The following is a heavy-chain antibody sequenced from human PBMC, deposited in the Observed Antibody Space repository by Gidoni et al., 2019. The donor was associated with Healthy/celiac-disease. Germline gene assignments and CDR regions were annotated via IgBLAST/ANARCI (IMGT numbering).Heavy chain of an antibody. CDR2: TYHSGST. CDR3: ARVPALVYGMDV. Sequence: QLQLQESGSGLVKPSQTLSLTCPVSGGSISSGGYSWSWSRQPPGKGLEWIGYTYHSGSTYYNPSLKSRVTISVDRAKNQFSLKLSSVTAADTAVYYCARVPALVYGMDVWGQGTTVTVSS. J-gene: IGHJ6*02. CDR1: GGSISSGGYS. V-gene: IGHV4-30-2*01.